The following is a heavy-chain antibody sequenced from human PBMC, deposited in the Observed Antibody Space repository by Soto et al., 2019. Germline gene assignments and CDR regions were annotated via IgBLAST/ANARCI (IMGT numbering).Heavy chain of an antibody. J-gene: IGHJ4*02. V-gene: IGHV1-18*04. CDR2: ISAYNGNT. CDR1: GYTFTSYG. CDR3: ARGFPRYCSSTSCSTAFDY. D-gene: IGHD2-2*01. Sequence: ASVKVSCKASGYTFTSYGISWVRQAPVQGLEWMGWISAYNGNTNYAQKLQGRVTMTTDTSTSTAYMELRRLRSDDTAVYYCARGFPRYCSSTSCSTAFDYWVQGTLITVSS.